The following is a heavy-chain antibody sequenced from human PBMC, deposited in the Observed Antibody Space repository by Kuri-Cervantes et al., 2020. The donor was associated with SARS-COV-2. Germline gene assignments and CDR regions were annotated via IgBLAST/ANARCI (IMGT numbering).Heavy chain of an antibody. CDR3: ARGRYDVTMIVVVVTAASSYFDL. CDR2: ITESGST. Sequence: SQTLSLTCAVYGGSSSDDKWSWIRQAPGKGVEWVGEITESGSTNYNPSLKGRVSMSVDTSKKQFSLKLTSVTAADTAIYYCARGRYDVTMIVVVVTAASSYFDLWGRGTLVTVSS. J-gene: IGHJ2*01. D-gene: IGHD3-22*01. CDR1: GGSSSDDK. V-gene: IGHV4-34*01.